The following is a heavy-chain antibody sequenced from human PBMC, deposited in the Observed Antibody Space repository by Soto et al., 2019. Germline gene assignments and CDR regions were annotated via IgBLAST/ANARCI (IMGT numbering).Heavy chain of an antibody. CDR2: ISYDGSNK. V-gene: IGHV3-30*18. J-gene: IGHJ4*02. Sequence: GGSLRLSCAASGFTFSSYGMHWVRQAPGKGLEWVAVISYDGSNKYYADSVKGRFTISRDNSKNTLYLQMNSLRAEDTAVYYCAKDSGYSSSWYEYYFDYWGQGTLVTVSS. D-gene: IGHD6-13*01. CDR1: GFTFSSYG. CDR3: AKDSGYSSSWYEYYFDY.